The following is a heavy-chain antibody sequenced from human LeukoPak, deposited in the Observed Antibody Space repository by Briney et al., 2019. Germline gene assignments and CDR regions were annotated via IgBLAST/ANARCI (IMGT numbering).Heavy chain of an antibody. CDR2: IYYTGNT. V-gene: IGHV4-39*01. CDR1: GVSISSSNSY. D-gene: IGHD3/OR15-3a*01. Sequence: PSETLSLTCTVSGVSISSSNSYWGWIRQPPGKGLEWIGSIYYTGNTYYNASLKSRVSVSIDTSKNQISLRLTSVTATDTAIYYCARQTGSGLFILPGGQGTLVTVSS. CDR3: ARQTGSGLFILP. J-gene: IGHJ4*02.